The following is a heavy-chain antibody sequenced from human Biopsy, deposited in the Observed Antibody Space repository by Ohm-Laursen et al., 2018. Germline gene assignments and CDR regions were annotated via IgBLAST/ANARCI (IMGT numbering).Heavy chain of an antibody. Sequence: SETLSLTCTVSGGSTSSGSNYWAWIRQPPGKGLEWIGSVYHSGTTYYSPSLKSRVTISVDTSKNQLSLKVTSVTAADTAAYYCARHDGNGPFALDSWGQGTLVTVSS. J-gene: IGHJ4*02. D-gene: IGHD5-24*01. V-gene: IGHV4-39*01. CDR1: GGSTSSGSNY. CDR3: ARHDGNGPFALDS. CDR2: VYHSGTT.